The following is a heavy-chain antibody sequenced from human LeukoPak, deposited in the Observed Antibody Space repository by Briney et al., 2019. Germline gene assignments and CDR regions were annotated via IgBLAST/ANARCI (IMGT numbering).Heavy chain of an antibody. D-gene: IGHD5-12*01. CDR1: AYSFTPYA. CDR2: INAGNGHT. J-gene: IGHJ4*02. CDR3: ARGRWVATNQAYYFDD. V-gene: IGHV1-3*03. Sequence: ASVKVSCKSSAYSFTPYAMHWVRQAPGQRLEWMGWINAGNGHTKYSQEFQGRLTITRDTSANIVYMDLSSLRSEDMAVYYCARGRWVATNQAYYFDDWGQGTLVTVSS.